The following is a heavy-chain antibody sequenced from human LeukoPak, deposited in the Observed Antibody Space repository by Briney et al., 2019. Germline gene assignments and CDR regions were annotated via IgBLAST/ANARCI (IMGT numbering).Heavy chain of an antibody. CDR3: ARETNDSGYDSSSGSYFDY. Sequence: SETLSLTCTASGGSISSYYWSWIRQPPGKGLEWIGYIYYSGSTNYNPSLKSRVTISVDTSKNQFSLKLSSVTAADTAVYYCARETNDSGYDSSSGSYFDYWGQGTLVTVSS. D-gene: IGHD5-12*01. V-gene: IGHV4-59*01. J-gene: IGHJ4*02. CDR1: GGSISSYY. CDR2: IYYSGST.